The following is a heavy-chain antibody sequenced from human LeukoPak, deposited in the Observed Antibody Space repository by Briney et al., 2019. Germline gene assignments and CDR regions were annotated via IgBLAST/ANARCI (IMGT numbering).Heavy chain of an antibody. CDR2: IIPILGIA. J-gene: IGHJ3*02. Sequence: ASVKVSCKASGGTFSSYAISWVRQAPGQGLEWMERIIPILGIANYAQKFQGRVTITADKSTSTAYMELSSLRSEDTAVYYCARVSGVKTAVGAFDIWGQGTMVTVSS. CDR1: GGTFSSYA. V-gene: IGHV1-69*04. CDR3: ARVSGVKTAVGAFDI. D-gene: IGHD3-10*01.